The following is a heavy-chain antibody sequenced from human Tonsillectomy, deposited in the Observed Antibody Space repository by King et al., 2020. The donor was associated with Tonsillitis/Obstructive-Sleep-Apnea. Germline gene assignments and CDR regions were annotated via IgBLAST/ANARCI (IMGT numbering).Heavy chain of an antibody. D-gene: IGHD7-27*01. CDR2: TNPNTGGT. CDR1: GYTFTAYY. V-gene: IGHV1-2*06. Sequence: VQLVQSGAEVKKPGASVKVSCKASGYTFTAYYIHWVRQAPGQGLEWMGRTNPNTGGTNYAQKFQGRVSMTRDTSISTAYMELSSLRSDDTAVYYCARDSIPGDNYWYFDLWGRGTLVTVSS. J-gene: IGHJ2*01. CDR3: ARDSIPGDNYWYFDL.